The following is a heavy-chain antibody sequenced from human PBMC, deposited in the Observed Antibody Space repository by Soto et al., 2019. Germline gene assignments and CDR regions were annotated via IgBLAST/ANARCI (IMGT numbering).Heavy chain of an antibody. V-gene: IGHV4-61*01. CDR2: IYYSGST. D-gene: IGHD4-4*01. Sequence: TSETLSLTCTVSGGSVSSGSYYWSWIRQPPGKGLEWIGYIYYSGSTNYNPSLKSRVTISTDTSKNQFSLKLSSVIAADTAVYYCATTYSYYANFDNWGQGTLVTVSS. CDR3: ATTYSYYANFDN. CDR1: GGSVSSGSYY. J-gene: IGHJ4*02.